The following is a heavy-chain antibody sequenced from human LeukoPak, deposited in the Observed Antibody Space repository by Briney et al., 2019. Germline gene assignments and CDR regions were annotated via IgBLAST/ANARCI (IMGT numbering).Heavy chain of an antibody. CDR2: ISWNSGSI. CDR1: GFTFDDYA. Sequence: PGGSLRLSCAASGFTFDDYAMHWVRQAPGKGLEWVSGISWNSGSIGYADSVRGRFTISRDNAKNSLYMQMNSLRAEDMAFYYCAKDIQQWLPPLAFDIWGQGTMVTVSS. D-gene: IGHD6-19*01. V-gene: IGHV3-9*03. CDR3: AKDIQQWLPPLAFDI. J-gene: IGHJ3*02.